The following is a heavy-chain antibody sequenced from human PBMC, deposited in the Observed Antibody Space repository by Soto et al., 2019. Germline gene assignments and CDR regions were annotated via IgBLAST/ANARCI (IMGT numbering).Heavy chain of an antibody. Sequence: PGGSLRLSCAASGFTFSNYGMDWVRQAPGKGLEWVAAVVYDGSKKYYADSVKGRFTVSRDNYKNTLFLEMNALRAEDTAVYYCARDRGYRRYFDSSGFWDDSRGQGTLVTVSS. CDR1: GFTFSNYG. J-gene: IGHJ4*02. CDR3: ARDRGYRRYFDSSGFWDDS. D-gene: IGHD3-22*01. V-gene: IGHV3-33*08. CDR2: VVYDGSKK.